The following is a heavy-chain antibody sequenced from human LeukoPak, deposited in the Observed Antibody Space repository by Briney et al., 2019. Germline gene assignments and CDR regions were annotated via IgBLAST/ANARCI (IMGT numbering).Heavy chain of an antibody. D-gene: IGHD5-24*01. CDR1: GGTFSSYA. Sequence: SVKVSCKASGGTFSSYAISWVRQAPGEGLEWMGRIIPIFGTANYAQKFQGRVTITTDESTSTAYMELSSLRSEDTAVYYCARDSPSRDGYNYVDYWGQGTLVTVSS. V-gene: IGHV1-69*05. CDR2: IIPIFGTA. CDR3: ARDSPSRDGYNYVDY. J-gene: IGHJ4*02.